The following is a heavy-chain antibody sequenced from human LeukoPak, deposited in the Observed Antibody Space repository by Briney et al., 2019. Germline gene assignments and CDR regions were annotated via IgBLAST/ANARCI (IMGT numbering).Heavy chain of an antibody. V-gene: IGHV4-59*01. D-gene: IGHD4-17*01. CDR2: IYYSGST. CDR1: GGSISSYY. J-gene: IGHJ4*02. Sequence: SETLSLTCTVSGGSISSYYWSWIQQPPGKGLEWIGYIYYSGSTYYNPSLKSRVTISVDTSKNQFSLKLSSVTAADTAVYYCARGGGLDYGDYGINYWGQGTLVTVSS. CDR3: ARGGGLDYGDYGINY.